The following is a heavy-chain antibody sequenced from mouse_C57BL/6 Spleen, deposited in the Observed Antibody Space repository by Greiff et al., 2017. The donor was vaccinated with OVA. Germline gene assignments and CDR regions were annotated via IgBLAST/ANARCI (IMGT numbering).Heavy chain of an antibody. J-gene: IGHJ2*01. Sequence: VQLQQSGAELVRPGTSVKVSCKASGYAFTNYLIEWVKQRPGQGLEWIGVINPGSGGTNYNEKFKGKATLTADKSSSTAYMQLSSLTSEDSAVYFCAIRGDDGYYGYFDYWGQGTTLTVSS. CDR3: AIRGDDGYYGYFDY. CDR1: GYAFTNYL. CDR2: INPGSGGT. D-gene: IGHD2-3*01. V-gene: IGHV1-54*01.